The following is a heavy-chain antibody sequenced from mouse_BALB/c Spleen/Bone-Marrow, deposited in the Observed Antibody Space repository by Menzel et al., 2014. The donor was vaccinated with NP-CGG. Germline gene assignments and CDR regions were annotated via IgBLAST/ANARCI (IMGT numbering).Heavy chain of an antibody. V-gene: IGHV14-3*02. D-gene: IGHD4-1*01. J-gene: IGHJ4*01. CDR2: IDPANDNT. CDR3: ARWEYYAMDY. CDR1: GFNIKDTY. Sequence: EVQLQQSGAELVKPGASVKLSCTASGFNIKDTYIHWVKQRPEQGLEWIGRIDPANDNTKYDPKFQGKATTTADTSSNTAYLQLSSLTSEDTAVYYCARWEYYAMDYWGQGTSVTVSS.